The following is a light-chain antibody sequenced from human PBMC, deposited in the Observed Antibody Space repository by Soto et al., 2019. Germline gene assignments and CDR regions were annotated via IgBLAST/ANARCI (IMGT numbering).Light chain of an antibody. Sequence: EIVLTQSPATLSLSPGERATLSCRASQSVSSYLAWYQQKPGQAPRLLIYDASNRATGIPARFSGSGSGTDFTLTISSLEPEDFAVYYCQQRSNWPRVTFGPGTKVAIK. CDR3: QQRSNWPRVT. V-gene: IGKV3-11*01. J-gene: IGKJ3*01. CDR1: QSVSSY. CDR2: DAS.